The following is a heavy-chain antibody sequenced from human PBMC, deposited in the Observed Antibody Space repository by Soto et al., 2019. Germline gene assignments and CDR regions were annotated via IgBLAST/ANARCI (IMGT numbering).Heavy chain of an antibody. V-gene: IGHV3-66*01. CDR3: ARDWPYGSGSYYNGYYYYGMDV. D-gene: IGHD3-10*01. CDR2: IYSGGST. Sequence: GSLRLSCAASGFTVSSNYMSWVRQAPGKGLEWVSVIYSGGSTYYADSVKGRFTISRDNSKNTLYLQMNSLRAEDTAVYYCARDWPYGSGSYYNGYYYYGMDVWGQGTTVTVSS. CDR1: GFTVSSNY. J-gene: IGHJ6*02.